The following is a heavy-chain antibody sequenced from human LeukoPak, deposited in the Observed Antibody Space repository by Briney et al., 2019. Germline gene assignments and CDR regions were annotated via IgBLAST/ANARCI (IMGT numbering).Heavy chain of an antibody. V-gene: IGHV3-21*01. J-gene: IGHJ4*02. CDR1: GYTFSSYS. D-gene: IGHD2-2*01. Sequence: GGSLRLSCAASGYTFSSYSMNWVRQAPGKGLKWVSSISSSSSYIYYADSVKGRFTISRDNAKNSLYLQMNSLRAEDTAVYYCAIGSCSSTSCYEAYWGQGTLVTVSS. CDR2: ISSSSSYI. CDR3: AIGSCSSTSCYEAY.